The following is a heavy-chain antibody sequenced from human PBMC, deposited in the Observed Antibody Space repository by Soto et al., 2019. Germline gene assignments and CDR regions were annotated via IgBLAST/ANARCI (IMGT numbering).Heavy chain of an antibody. J-gene: IGHJ4*02. D-gene: IGHD3-9*01. CDR1: GYTFTSYG. CDR3: ARESVLRYFDWLSGGIDY. Sequence: QVQLVQSGAEVKKPGASVKVSCKASGYTFTSYGISWVRQAPGQGLEWMGWISAYNGNTNYAQKLQGRVTMTTDTSTSTAYTELRSLRSDDTAVYYCARESVLRYFDWLSGGIDYWGQGTLVTVSS. CDR2: ISAYNGNT. V-gene: IGHV1-18*01.